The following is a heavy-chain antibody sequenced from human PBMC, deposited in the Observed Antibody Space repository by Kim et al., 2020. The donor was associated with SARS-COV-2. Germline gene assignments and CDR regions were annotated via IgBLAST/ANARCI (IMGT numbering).Heavy chain of an antibody. CDR2: INAGNGNT. Sequence: ASVKVSCKASGYTFTSYAMHWVRQAPGQRLEWMGWINAGNGNTKYSQKFQGRVTITRDTSASTAYMELSSLRSEDTAVYYCARVAGAPSRAAAGYPRFDYWGRGTLVTVSS. V-gene: IGHV1-3*01. J-gene: IGHJ4*02. D-gene: IGHD6-13*01. CDR1: GYTFTSYA. CDR3: ARVAGAPSRAAAGYPRFDY.